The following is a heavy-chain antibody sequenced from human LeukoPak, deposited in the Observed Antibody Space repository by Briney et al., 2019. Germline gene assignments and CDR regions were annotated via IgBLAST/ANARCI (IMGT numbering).Heavy chain of an antibody. D-gene: IGHD5-18*01. Sequence: ASVKVSCKASGYMFTGYYMHWVRQAPGQGLEWMGWISAYNGNTNYAQKLQGRVTMTTDTSTSTAHMELRSLRSDDTAVYYCARDVGYSYGYYYFDYWGQGTLVTVSS. J-gene: IGHJ4*02. CDR1: GYMFTGYY. CDR3: ARDVGYSYGYYYFDY. CDR2: ISAYNGNT. V-gene: IGHV1-18*04.